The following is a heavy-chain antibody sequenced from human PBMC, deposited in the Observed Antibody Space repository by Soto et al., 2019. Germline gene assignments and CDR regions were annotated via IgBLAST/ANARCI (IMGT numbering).Heavy chain of an antibody. V-gene: IGHV1-2*04. Sequence: ASVKVSCKASGYTFTGYYMHWVRQAPGQGLEWMGWINPNSGGTNYAQKFQGWVTMTRDTSISTAYMELSRLRSDDTAVYYCARLVQGGQLVPFDYWGLGTLVTVSS. CDR2: INPNSGGT. J-gene: IGHJ4*02. CDR1: GYTFTGYY. D-gene: IGHD6-6*01. CDR3: ARLVQGGQLVPFDY.